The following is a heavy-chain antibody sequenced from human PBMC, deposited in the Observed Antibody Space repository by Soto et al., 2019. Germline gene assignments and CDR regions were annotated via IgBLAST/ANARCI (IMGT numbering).Heavy chain of an antibody. Sequence: QVQLVESGGGVVQPGGSLRLSCAASGFTITYYGMHWVRQAPGKGLEWVAALSSDGISEYYADSVKGRFSVSRDNIKNSMFLQISSLEGEDTAGYFCARNFPPQGQYNFDYWGQGTLVTVSS. D-gene: IGHD5-18*01. V-gene: IGHV3-33*01. CDR3: ARNFPPQGQYNFDY. J-gene: IGHJ4*02. CDR2: LSSDGISE. CDR1: GFTITYYG.